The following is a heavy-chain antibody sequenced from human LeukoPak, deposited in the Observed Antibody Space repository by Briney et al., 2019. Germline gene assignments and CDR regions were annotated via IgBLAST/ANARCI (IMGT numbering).Heavy chain of an antibody. CDR1: GYTFTSYD. D-gene: IGHD6-13*01. CDR2: MNPNSGNT. Sequence: GASVKVSCKASGYTFTSYDINWVRQATGQGLEWMGWMNPNSGNTGYAQKFQGSVTMTRNTSISTAYMELSSLRSEDTAVYYCASVESSSWSYYCYYYMDVWGKGTTVTVSS. CDR3: ASVESSSWSYYCYYYMDV. V-gene: IGHV1-8*01. J-gene: IGHJ6*03.